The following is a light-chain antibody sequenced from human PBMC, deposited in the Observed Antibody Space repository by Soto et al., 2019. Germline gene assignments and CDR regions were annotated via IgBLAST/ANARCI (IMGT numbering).Light chain of an antibody. CDR3: QQYNSYSWT. Sequence: DIQMTQSPSTLSASVGDRVTTTCRASQSISSWLAWYQQKPGKAPKLLIYDASSLESGVPSRFSGSGSGTEFTLIISILQPDDFATYYCQQYNSYSWTFGQGTKVDIK. V-gene: IGKV1-5*01. CDR2: DAS. J-gene: IGKJ1*01. CDR1: QSISSW.